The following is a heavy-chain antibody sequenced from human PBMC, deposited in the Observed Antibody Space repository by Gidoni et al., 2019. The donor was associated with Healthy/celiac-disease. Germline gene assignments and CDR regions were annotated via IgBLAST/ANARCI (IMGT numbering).Heavy chain of an antibody. CDR3: ARDRGAGTEYFQH. J-gene: IGHJ1*01. D-gene: IGHD3-10*01. Sequence: QVQLVESGGGVVQPGRSLRLSCAAYGFTFSSYGMDWVRQAPGKGLEWVAVIWYDGSNKYYADSVKGRFTISRDNSKNTLYLQMNSLRAEDTAVYYCARDRGAGTEYFQHWGQGTLVTVSS. V-gene: IGHV3-33*01. CDR2: IWYDGSNK. CDR1: GFTFSSYG.